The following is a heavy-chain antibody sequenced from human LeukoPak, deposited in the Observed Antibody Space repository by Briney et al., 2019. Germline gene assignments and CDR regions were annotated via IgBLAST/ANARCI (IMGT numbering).Heavy chain of an antibody. Sequence: PLSLTCTVSGGSISSGAYYWSWIRQHPGKGLEWIGYIYYSGSTYYNPSLKSRVTISIDTSTNQFSLKLSSVTAADTAVYYCAREVATRGYFDYWGQGTLVTVSS. J-gene: IGHJ4*02. CDR3: AREVATRGYFDY. CDR1: GGSISSGAYY. V-gene: IGHV4-31*03. CDR2: IYYSGST. D-gene: IGHD5-12*01.